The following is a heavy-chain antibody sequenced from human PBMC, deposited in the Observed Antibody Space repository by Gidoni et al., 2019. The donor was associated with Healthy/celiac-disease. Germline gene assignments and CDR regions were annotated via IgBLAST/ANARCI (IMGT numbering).Heavy chain of an antibody. CDR2: IWYDGSNK. D-gene: IGHD5-18*01. J-gene: IGHJ4*02. V-gene: IGHV3-33*01. Sequence: LRLSCAASGFTFSSYGMHWVRQAPGKGLEWVAVIWYDGSNKYYADSVKGRFTISRDNSKNTLYLQMNSLRAEDTAVYYCARDEGYSYGPGVDYWGQGTLVTVSS. CDR1: GFTFSSYG. CDR3: ARDEGYSYGPGVDY.